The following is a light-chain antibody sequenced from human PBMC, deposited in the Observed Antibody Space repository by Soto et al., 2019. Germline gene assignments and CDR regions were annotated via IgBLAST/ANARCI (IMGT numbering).Light chain of an antibody. Sequence: DIQMTQSPSTLSASVGDRVTITCQASQDISKYLNWYQQKPGKAPQLLIYDASNLETGVPSRFSGSGSGTDFTLIISSLQPEDIATYYCQQYDTVALSFGGGTKVDIK. CDR1: QDISKY. CDR3: QQYDTVALS. V-gene: IGKV1-33*01. J-gene: IGKJ4*01. CDR2: DAS.